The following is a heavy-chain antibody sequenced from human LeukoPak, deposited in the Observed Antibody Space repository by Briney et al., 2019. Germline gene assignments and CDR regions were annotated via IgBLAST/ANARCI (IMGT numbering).Heavy chain of an antibody. J-gene: IGHJ5*02. V-gene: IGHV3-23*01. CDR2: ISGSGGST. D-gene: IGHD3-10*01. CDR1: GFTLSNAW. Sequence: GGSLRLSCAASGFTLSNAWMNWVRQAPGKGLEWVSAISGSGGSTYYADSVKGRFTISRDNSKNTLYLQMNSLRAEDTAVYYCAKAPVLLWFGERDWFDPWGQGTLVTVSS. CDR3: AKAPVLLWFGERDWFDP.